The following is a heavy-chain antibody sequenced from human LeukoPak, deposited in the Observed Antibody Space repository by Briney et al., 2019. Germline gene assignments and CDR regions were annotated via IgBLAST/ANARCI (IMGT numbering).Heavy chain of an antibody. D-gene: IGHD3-10*01. Sequence: SETLSLTCAVYGGSFSGYYRSWIRQPPGKGLEWIGEINHSGSTNYNPSLKSRVTISVDTSKNQFSLKLSSVTAADTAVYYCARVDTMVRGVKKGIDYWGQGTLVTVSS. J-gene: IGHJ4*02. CDR2: INHSGST. CDR1: GGSFSGYY. CDR3: ARVDTMVRGVKKGIDY. V-gene: IGHV4-34*01.